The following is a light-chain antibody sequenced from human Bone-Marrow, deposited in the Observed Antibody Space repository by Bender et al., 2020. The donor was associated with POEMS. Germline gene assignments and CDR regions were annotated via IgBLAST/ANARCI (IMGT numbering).Light chain of an antibody. V-gene: IGLV2-14*01. CDR2: DVR. J-gene: IGLJ2*01. Sequence: QSALTQPAYVSGSPEQSITIPCTGTSTDVIGYEYVSWYQQHPGKAPKLILYDVRIRPSGVSTRFSGSKSGNTASLTISGLQAEDEADYYCCSYTSSTTLVFGGGTKVTVL. CDR3: CSYTSSTTLV. CDR1: STDVIGYEY.